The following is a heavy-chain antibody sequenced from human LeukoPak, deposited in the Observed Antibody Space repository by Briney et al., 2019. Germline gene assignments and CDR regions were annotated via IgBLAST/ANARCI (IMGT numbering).Heavy chain of an antibody. D-gene: IGHD1-14*01. CDR3: ARGVEPLAANTLAY. V-gene: IGHV3-53*01. CDR2: LYSDGNT. Sequence: GGSWRLSCAASGFTVITNDMTWVRQAPGKGLEWVSVLYSDGNTKYADSVQGRFTISRDNSKNTLYLEMNSLSPDDTAVCYCARGVEPLAANTLAYWGQGTLVTVPS. J-gene: IGHJ4*02. CDR1: GFTVITND.